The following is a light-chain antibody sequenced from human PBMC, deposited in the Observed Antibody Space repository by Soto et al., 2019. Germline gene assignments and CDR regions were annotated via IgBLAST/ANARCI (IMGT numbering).Light chain of an antibody. Sequence: AGESAVQGRSVSQSGGRSLAWYQQKPGQAPRLLIYGTSARATGIPATFSGSGSGMQFTHTISSLQSKDLAAYYSQQYDNWAAVNFGGGTQLDIK. CDR1: QSGGRS. V-gene: IGKV3-15*01. J-gene: IGKJ4*01. CDR3: QQYDNWAAVN. CDR2: GTS.